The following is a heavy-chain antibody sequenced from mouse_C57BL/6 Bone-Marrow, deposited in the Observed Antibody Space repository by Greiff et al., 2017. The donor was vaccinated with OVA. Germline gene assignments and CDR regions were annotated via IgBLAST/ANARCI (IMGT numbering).Heavy chain of an antibody. D-gene: IGHD1-1*01. CDR2: IDPSDSYP. CDR3: ARWNCYGSRDYAMDY. J-gene: IGHJ4*01. CDR1: GYTFPSSW. Sequence: QVQLQQPGAELVKPGASVKLSCKASGYTFPSSWMQWVKQRPGQGLEWIGEIDPSDSYPYYNQKFKGKATLTVDTSSRTAYMQRSSLTSEDSAVYYCARWNCYGSRDYAMDYWGQGTSVTVSS. V-gene: IGHV1-50*01.